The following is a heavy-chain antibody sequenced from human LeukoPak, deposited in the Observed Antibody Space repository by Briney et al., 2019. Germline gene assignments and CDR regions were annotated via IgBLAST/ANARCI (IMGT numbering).Heavy chain of an antibody. CDR1: GGSISSYY. D-gene: IGHD4-17*01. CDR3: ARDGDYSHYFDY. J-gene: IGHJ4*02. CDR2: IYYSGST. V-gene: IGHV4-59*08. Sequence: SETLSLTCTVSGGSISSYYWSWIRQPPGKGLEWIGYIYYSGSTNYNPSLKSRVTISVDTSKNQFPLKLSSVTAADTAVYYCARDGDYSHYFDYWGQGTLVTVSS.